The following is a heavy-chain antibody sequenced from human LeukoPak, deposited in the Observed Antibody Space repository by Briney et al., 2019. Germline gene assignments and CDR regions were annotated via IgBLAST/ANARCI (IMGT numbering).Heavy chain of an antibody. CDR1: GFTFSNYG. CDR3: AKSYDPRYTYYYGMDV. D-gene: IGHD2-2*02. J-gene: IGHJ6*02. CDR2: ISYDGSNK. Sequence: GGSLRLSCATSGFTFSNYGMHWVRQAPGKGLEWVGVISYDGSNKYYADSVKGRFTISRDNPKNTLYLQMDSLRAEDTAVYYCAKSYDPRYTYYYGMDVWGQGTTVTVSS. V-gene: IGHV3-30*18.